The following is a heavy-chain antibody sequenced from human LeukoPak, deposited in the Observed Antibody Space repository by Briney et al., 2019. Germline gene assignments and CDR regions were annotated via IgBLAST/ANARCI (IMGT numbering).Heavy chain of an antibody. J-gene: IGHJ6*03. D-gene: IGHD2-15*01. CDR2: INSDGSSI. CDR3: AKSGIFQGYYFYYMDV. CDR1: GFTFSSYW. Sequence: GGSLRLSCAASGFTFSSYWMHWVRQAPGKGLVWVSCINSDGSSIRYADSVKGRFTISRDNAKNTLYLQMNSPRPEDKALYYCAKSGIFQGYYFYYMDVWGKGNTVTISS. V-gene: IGHV3-74*01.